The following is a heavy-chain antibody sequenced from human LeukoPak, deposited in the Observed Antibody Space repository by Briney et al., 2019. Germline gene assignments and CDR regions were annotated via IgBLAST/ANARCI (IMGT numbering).Heavy chain of an antibody. D-gene: IGHD3-16*01. J-gene: IGHJ4*02. Sequence: SETLSLTCTVSGGSISGYYWSWIRQPPQKGLEWIAYMYYSGSSNYNPSLRSRVTISVDTSKNQFSLKLSSVTAADTAVYYCARHLRGGGTFGDWGQGTLVTVSS. CDR3: ARHLRGGGTFGD. CDR1: GGSISGYY. CDR2: MYYSGSS. V-gene: IGHV4-59*08.